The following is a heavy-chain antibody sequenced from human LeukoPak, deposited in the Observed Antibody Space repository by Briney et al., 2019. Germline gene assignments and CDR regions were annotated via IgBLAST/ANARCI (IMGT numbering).Heavy chain of an antibody. CDR3: ARAKGAVAYDYYYYYMDV. CDR2: IIPIFGTA. CDR1: RGTFSSYA. D-gene: IGHD3-16*01. V-gene: IGHV1-69*13. Sequence: ASVKVSCKVSRGTFSSYAISWVRQAPGQGLEWVGGIIPIFGTANYAQKFQGRVTITADESTSTADMELSSLRAEDTAVYYCARAKGAVAYDYYYYYMDVWGKGTTVTVSS. J-gene: IGHJ6*03.